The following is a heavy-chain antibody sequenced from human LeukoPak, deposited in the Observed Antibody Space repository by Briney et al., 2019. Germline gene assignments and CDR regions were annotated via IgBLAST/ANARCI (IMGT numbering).Heavy chain of an antibody. CDR1: GFAFNNYA. Sequence: GGSLRLSCAASGFAFNNYAMNCVRQAPGKGLEWVSSISGGGETTYYADSAKGRFTISRDNSQNTLYLQMNSLRAEDTAVYRCARLHDYGELRVWFDPGGQGTLVTV. D-gene: IGHD4-17*01. CDR3: ARLHDYGELRVWFDP. V-gene: IGHV3-23*01. J-gene: IGHJ5*02. CDR2: ISGGGETT.